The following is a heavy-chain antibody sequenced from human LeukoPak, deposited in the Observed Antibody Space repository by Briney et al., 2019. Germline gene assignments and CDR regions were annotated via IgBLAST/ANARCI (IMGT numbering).Heavy chain of an antibody. J-gene: IGHJ4*02. V-gene: IGHV3-7*01. Sequence: SGGSLRLSCAASGFTFSSYWMSWVRQAPGKGLEWVANIKQDGSEKYYVDSVKGRFTISRDNAKNSLYLQMNSLRAEDTAVYYCARAAEQRDFWSGSSYFFDSWGQGTLVTVSS. CDR2: IKQDGSEK. CDR1: GFTFSSYW. CDR3: ARAAEQRDFWSGSSYFFDS. D-gene: IGHD3-3*01.